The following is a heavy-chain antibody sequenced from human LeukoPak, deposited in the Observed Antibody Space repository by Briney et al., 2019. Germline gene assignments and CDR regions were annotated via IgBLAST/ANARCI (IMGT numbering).Heavy chain of an antibody. Sequence: SETLSLTCTVSGGSISSTSYYWGWIRQPPGKGLEWIGSIYYSGSTYYNPSLKSRVTISVDTSKNQFSLKLSSVTAADTAVYYCARGALQSGGDVWGQGTTVTVSS. D-gene: IGHD1-26*01. V-gene: IGHV4-39*07. CDR2: IYYSGST. CDR1: GGSISSTSYY. CDR3: ARGALQSGGDV. J-gene: IGHJ6*02.